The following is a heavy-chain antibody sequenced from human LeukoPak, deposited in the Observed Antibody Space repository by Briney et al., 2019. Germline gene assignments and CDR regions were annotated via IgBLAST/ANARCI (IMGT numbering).Heavy chain of an antibody. V-gene: IGHV1-2*02. CDR2: INPNSGGT. Sequence: GASVKVSCKASGYTFTTYNMHWVRQAPGQGLEWMGWINPNSGGTNYAQKFQGRVTMTRDTSISTAYMELSRLRSDDTAVYYCARAVVGANSVDYWGQGTLVTVSS. CDR3: ARAVVGANSVDY. J-gene: IGHJ4*02. D-gene: IGHD1-26*01. CDR1: GYTFTTYN.